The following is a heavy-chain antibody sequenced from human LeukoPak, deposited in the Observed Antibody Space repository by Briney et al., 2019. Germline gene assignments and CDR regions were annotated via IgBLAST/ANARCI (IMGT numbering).Heavy chain of an antibody. D-gene: IGHD2-15*01. CDR1: GGSFSGYY. J-gene: IGHJ6*03. CDR2: IYTSGST. Sequence: SETLSLTCAVYGGSFSGYYWSWIRQPAGKGLEWIGRIYTSGSTNYNPSLKSRVTMSVDTSKNQFSLKLSSVTAADTAVYYCARVLGSPYYYYYMDVWGKGTTVTISS. V-gene: IGHV4-59*10. CDR3: ARVLGSPYYYYYMDV.